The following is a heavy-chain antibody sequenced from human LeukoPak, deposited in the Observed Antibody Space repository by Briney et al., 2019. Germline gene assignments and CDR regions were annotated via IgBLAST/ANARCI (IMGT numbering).Heavy chain of an antibody. CDR3: ARDYPPD. Sequence: PGGSLRLSCAASGFIFSSYAMHWVRQAPGKGLEWVAFIRYDGSNKYYTDSVKGRFTISRDNSKNTLYLQMNSLYAEDTAVYFCARDYPPDWGQGTLVAVAA. V-gene: IGHV3-30*02. CDR1: GFIFSSYA. J-gene: IGHJ4*02. CDR2: IRYDGSNK.